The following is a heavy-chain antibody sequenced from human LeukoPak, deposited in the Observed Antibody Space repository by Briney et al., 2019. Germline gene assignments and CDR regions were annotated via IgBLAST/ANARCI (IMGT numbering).Heavy chain of an antibody. CDR3: ANGPDSGSYRRRASTDFDY. CDR1: GFTFSSYG. CDR2: IRYDGSNK. D-gene: IGHD3-10*01. Sequence: GGSLRLSCAASGFTFSSYGIHWVRQAPGKGLEWVAFIRYDGSNKYYADSVKGRFTISRDNSKKTLYLQMNSLRAEDTAVYYCANGPDSGSYRRRASTDFDYWGQGTLVTVSS. V-gene: IGHV3-30*02. J-gene: IGHJ4*02.